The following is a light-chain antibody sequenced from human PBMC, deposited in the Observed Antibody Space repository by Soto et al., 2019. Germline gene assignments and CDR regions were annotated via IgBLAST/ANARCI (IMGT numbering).Light chain of an antibody. J-gene: IGKJ5*01. CDR1: QSVIANY. CDR2: RAS. CDR3: QQYGTAPIT. Sequence: EIVMTQSPATLSVSPGERATLSCSASQSVIANYLAWYQQKPGQAPRLLIYRASSRATGIPDRFSGTGSGTDFTLTISRVEPEDFAVYYCQQYGTAPITFGQGTRLEIK. V-gene: IGKV3-20*01.